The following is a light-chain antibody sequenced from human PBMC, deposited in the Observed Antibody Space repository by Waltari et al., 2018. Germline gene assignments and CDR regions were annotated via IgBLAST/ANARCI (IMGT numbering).Light chain of an antibody. CDR3: QQYFSSPLS. V-gene: IGKV4-1*01. CDR2: AAS. J-gene: IGKJ3*01. CDR1: LSILHSSQNKNY. Sequence: DILITHSPDSLSVSLCERSTSNCNCGLSILHSSQNKNYLAWYQQKSGQSPKLLIYAASTRESGVPDRFSGSGSGTDFTLTISGLQAEDVAVYYCQQYFSSPLSFGPGTKVDIK.